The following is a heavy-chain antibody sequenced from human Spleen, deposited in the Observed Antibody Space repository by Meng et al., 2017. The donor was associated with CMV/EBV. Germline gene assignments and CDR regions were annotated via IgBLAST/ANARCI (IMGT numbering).Heavy chain of an antibody. Sequence: GGSLRLSCAASGFTFSNAWMTWVRQAPGKGLEWVGRIRSKTDGGTTDYAAPVKGRFTISRDDSKNTLYLQMNSLKTEDTAVYYCTTDSYSSWRNYYYGMDVWGQGTTVTVSS. CDR3: TTDSYSSWRNYYYGMDV. J-gene: IGHJ6*02. D-gene: IGHD6-13*01. CDR1: GFTFSNAW. V-gene: IGHV3-15*01. CDR2: IRSKTDGGTT.